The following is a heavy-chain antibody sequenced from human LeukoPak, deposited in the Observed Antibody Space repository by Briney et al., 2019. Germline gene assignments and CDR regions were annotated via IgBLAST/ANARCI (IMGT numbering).Heavy chain of an antibody. Sequence: GASVKVSCKASGYTFTSYYMHWVRQAPGQGLEWMGWISVYNGNTNYAQKLQDRVTMTTDTSTSTAYMDLRSLRSDDTAVYYCARDVVETGYYYMDVWGKGTTVTVSS. CDR2: ISVYNGNT. D-gene: IGHD2-15*01. CDR1: GYTFTSYY. J-gene: IGHJ6*03. V-gene: IGHV1-18*04. CDR3: ARDVVETGYYYMDV.